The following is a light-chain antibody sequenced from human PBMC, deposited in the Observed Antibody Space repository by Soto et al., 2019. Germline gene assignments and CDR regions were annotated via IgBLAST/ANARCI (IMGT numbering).Light chain of an antibody. V-gene: IGKV1-12*01. CDR2: GAS. CDR3: QQANSYPLT. Sequence: DIQMTQSPSFVSASVGDRVTITCRASQGISRWIAWYQQRPGKAPELLIYGASSLQSGVPSRFSGSGSGTDFTLTISSLQTEDFATYSCQQANSYPLTFGQGTRLEIK. CDR1: QGISRW. J-gene: IGKJ5*01.